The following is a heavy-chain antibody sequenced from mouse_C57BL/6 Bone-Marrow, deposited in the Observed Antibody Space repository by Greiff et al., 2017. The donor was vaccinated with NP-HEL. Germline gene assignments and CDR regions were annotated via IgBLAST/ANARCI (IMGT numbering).Heavy chain of an antibody. CDR1: GYTFTSYW. V-gene: IGHV1-64*01. Sequence: QVQLQQSGAELVKPGASVKLSCKASGYTFTSYWMHWVKQRPGQGLEWIGMIHPNSGSTNYNEKFKSKATLTVDKSSSTAYMQLSSLTSEDSAGYYCARGYYGNYVGYFDVWGTGTTVTVSS. D-gene: IGHD2-1*01. CDR2: IHPNSGST. J-gene: IGHJ1*03. CDR3: ARGYYGNYVGYFDV.